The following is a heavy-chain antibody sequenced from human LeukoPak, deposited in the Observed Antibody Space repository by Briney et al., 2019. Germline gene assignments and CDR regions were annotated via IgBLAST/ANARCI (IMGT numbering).Heavy chain of an antibody. CDR2: INHSGST. CDR3: ARRSRYYDILTGYYSGYYFDY. V-gene: IGHV4-34*01. Sequence: SETLSLTCAVYSGSFSGYYWSWIRQPPGKGLEWIGEINHSGSTNYNPSLKSRVTISVDTSKNQFSLKLSSVTAADTAVYYCARRSRYYDILTGYYSGYYFDYWGQGTLVTVSS. J-gene: IGHJ4*02. CDR1: SGSFSGYY. D-gene: IGHD3-9*01.